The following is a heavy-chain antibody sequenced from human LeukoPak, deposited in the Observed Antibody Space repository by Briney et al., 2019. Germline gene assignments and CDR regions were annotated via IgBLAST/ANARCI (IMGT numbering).Heavy chain of an antibody. CDR2: SSPYNGNT. D-gene: IGHD2-8*02. CDR3: ARDTDHYFDY. CDR1: GYTFSSYG. J-gene: IGHJ4*02. Sequence: ASVKVSCKTSGYTFSSYGLTWMRQAPGQGPEWLGWSSPYNGNTNYAQKFQGRVTMTTDTSTNTAYMELRSLRSDDTAVYYCARDTDHYFDYWGQGTLVTVSS. V-gene: IGHV1-18*01.